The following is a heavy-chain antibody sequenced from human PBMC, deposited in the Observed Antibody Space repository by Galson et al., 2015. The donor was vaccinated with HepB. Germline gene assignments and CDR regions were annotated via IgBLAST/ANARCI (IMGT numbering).Heavy chain of an antibody. V-gene: IGHV3-30*03. CDR3: ARVGPYDFWSGYPDHYYYYGMDV. CDR2: ISYDGSNE. Sequence: SLRLSCAASGFSFSDYGMYWVRQAPGKGLEWVAVISYDGSNEYYGDSMKGRFTISRDNSKNTLYLQINSLRAEDTAVYYCARVGPYDFWSGYPDHYYYYGMDVWGQGTTVTVSS. D-gene: IGHD3-3*01. CDR1: GFSFSDYG. J-gene: IGHJ6*02.